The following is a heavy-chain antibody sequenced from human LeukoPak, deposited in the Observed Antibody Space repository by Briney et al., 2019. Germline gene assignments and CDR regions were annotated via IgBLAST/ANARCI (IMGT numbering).Heavy chain of an antibody. CDR1: GFILRNHA. V-gene: IGHV3-23*01. CDR2: ISDNGGST. D-gene: IGHD2-15*01. Sequence: GGSLRLSCAASGFILRNHAMNWVRQAPGKGPEWVSGISDNGGSTHYADSVKGRFTISRDTSKNTLHLQMNSPRAEDTAVYYCANLGYCSGGSCYVFEYWGQGTLVTVSS. CDR3: ANLGYCSGGSCYVFEY. J-gene: IGHJ4*02.